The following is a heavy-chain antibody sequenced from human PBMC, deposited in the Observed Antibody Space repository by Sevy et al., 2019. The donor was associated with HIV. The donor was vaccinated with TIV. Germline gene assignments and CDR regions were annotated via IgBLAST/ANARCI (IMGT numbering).Heavy chain of an antibody. CDR3: RGVGTTTNFDY. V-gene: IGHV3-23*01. Sequence: GGSLRLSCAASGFIFNSYGMSWVRQAPGKGMEWVSGISGSGGSIYYAASVKGRFTISRDNFKNTLYLQMNSLRAEDTAVYYCRGVGTTTNFDYWGQGTLVTVSS. CDR2: ISGSGGSI. CDR1: GFIFNSYG. J-gene: IGHJ4*02. D-gene: IGHD1-26*01.